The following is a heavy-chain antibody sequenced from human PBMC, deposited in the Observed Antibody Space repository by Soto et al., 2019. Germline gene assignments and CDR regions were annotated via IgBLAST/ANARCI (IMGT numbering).Heavy chain of an antibody. J-gene: IGHJ4*02. CDR3: VRIRRGDGYTFGY. D-gene: IGHD5-12*01. CDR2: INTDGSTT. Sequence: GGSLRLSCSASGFTFSSYAMHWVRQAPGKGLEYVSAINTDGSTTTYADSVKGRFTISRDNAKNTLYLQMNSLRDEDTAVYYCVRIRRGDGYTFGYWGQGTLVTVSS. V-gene: IGHV3-64D*06. CDR1: GFTFSSYA.